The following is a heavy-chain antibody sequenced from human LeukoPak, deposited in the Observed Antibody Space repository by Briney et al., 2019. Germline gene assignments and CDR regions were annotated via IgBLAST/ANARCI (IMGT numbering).Heavy chain of an antibody. D-gene: IGHD6-19*01. CDR3: ARGNIAVAGLFDY. CDR2: IYHSGST. V-gene: IGHV4-4*02. Sequence: PSETLSLTCAVSGGSISSSNWWSWVRQPPGKGLEWIGEIYHSGSTNYNPSLKSRVTISVDKSKNQFSLKLSSVTAAGTAVYYCARGNIAVAGLFDYWGQGTLVTVSS. J-gene: IGHJ4*02. CDR1: GGSISSSNW.